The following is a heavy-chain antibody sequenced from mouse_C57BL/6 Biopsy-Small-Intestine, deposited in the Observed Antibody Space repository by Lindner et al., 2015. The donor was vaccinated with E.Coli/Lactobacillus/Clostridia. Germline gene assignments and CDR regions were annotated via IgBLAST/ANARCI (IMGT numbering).Heavy chain of an antibody. CDR3: ARGAYYGYEGYAMDY. D-gene: IGHD2-14*01. Sequence: VQLQESGPELAKPGASVKISCKASGYTFTDYNMDWVKQSHGKSLEWIGYIYPNNGGTGYNQKFKSKATLTVDKSSSTAYMELHSLTSEDSAVYYCARGAYYGYEGYAMDYWGQGTSVTVSS. CDR2: IYPNNGGT. J-gene: IGHJ4*01. V-gene: IGHV1-34*02. CDR1: GYTFTDYN.